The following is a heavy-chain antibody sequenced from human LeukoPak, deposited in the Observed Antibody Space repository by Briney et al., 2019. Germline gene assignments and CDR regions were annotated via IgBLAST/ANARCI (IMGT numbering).Heavy chain of an antibody. V-gene: IGHV3-74*01. Sequence: GGSLRLSCAASGFTFSNYWLHWVRQAPGKGLVRVSRINSDGSSRNYADSVKGRFTISRDNAKNTLYLQMNSLRAEDTAVYYCASASSHRIAAGGDYWGQGTLVTVSS. CDR3: ASASSHRIAAGGDY. D-gene: IGHD6-13*01. CDR1: GFTFSNYW. CDR2: INSDGSSR. J-gene: IGHJ4*02.